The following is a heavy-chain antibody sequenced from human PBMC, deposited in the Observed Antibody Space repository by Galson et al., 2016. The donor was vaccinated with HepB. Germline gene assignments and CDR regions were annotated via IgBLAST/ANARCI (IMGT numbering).Heavy chain of an antibody. CDR2: ISAGDAGT. J-gene: IGHJ4*02. Sequence: SLRLSCAASGFTSDSYAMSWVRQAPGKGLEWVSSISAGDAGTYYADSVKGRFTVSRDNSKNTLSLQVNSLRGEGTAVYYCAKGRLGSSWFPSFDYWGQGTVVTVSS. V-gene: IGHV3-23*01. CDR1: GFTSDSYA. CDR3: AKGRLGSSWFPSFDY. D-gene: IGHD6-13*01.